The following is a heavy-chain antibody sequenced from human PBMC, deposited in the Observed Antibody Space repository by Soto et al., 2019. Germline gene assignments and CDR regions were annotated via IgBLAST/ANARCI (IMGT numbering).Heavy chain of an antibody. V-gene: IGHV4-30-4*01. CDR2: IYYSGST. D-gene: IGHD2-21*02. Sequence: LSLTFTVSGXSISSGDYYWSWIRQPPGKGLEWIGYIYYSGSTYYNPSLKSRVTISVDTSMNQFSLKLSSVTAADTAVYYCARAHGGNSDFDYWGQGTLVTVSS. CDR3: ARAHGGNSDFDY. J-gene: IGHJ4*02. CDR1: GXSISSGDYY.